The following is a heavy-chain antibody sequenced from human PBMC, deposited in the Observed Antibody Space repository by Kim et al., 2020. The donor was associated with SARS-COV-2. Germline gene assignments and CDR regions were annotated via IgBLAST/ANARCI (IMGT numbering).Heavy chain of an antibody. V-gene: IGHV6-1*01. J-gene: IGHJ3*02. CDR3: ARDTPGQKAYDI. Sequence: EYAGSVKSRITINADTSKKQFSLQLNSVSPEDTAVYYCARDTPGQKAYDIWGQGTMVTVSS.